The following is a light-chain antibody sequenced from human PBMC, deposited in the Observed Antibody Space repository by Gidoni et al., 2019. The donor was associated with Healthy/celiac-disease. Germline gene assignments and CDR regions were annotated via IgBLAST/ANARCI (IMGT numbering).Light chain of an antibody. Sequence: QSVLTQPPSASRTPGQRVTISCSGSSSNIGSNTVHWYQQLPGTAPKLLIYSNTQRPSGVPDRCSGSKSGTSAALAISGLQSEDEADYYCAAWDDSLNGQVFGGGTKLTVL. V-gene: IGLV1-44*01. J-gene: IGLJ3*02. CDR1: SSNIGSNT. CDR3: AAWDDSLNGQV. CDR2: SNT.